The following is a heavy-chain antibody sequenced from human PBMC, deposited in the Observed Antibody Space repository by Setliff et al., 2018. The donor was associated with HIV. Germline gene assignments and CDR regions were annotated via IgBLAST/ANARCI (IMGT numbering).Heavy chain of an antibody. J-gene: IGHJ4*02. CDR1: DHFVSGGYY. V-gene: IGHV4-38-2*01. CDR2: FYHSGTT. D-gene: IGHD6-6*01. CDR3: ARLVGGDSSSSFFFDY. Sequence: SETLSLTCVVSDHFVSGGYYWGWVRQPPGKGLEWIGSFYHSGTTYYNPPLKSRVTISVDTSKNHFSLKLSSVTAADTAVYYCARLVGGDSSSSFFFDYWGQGTLVTVSS.